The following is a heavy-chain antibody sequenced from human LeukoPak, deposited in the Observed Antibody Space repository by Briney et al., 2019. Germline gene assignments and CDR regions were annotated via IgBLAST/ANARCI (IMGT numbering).Heavy chain of an antibody. J-gene: IGHJ5*02. CDR2: INHSGST. CDR1: GGSFSGYY. V-gene: IGHV4-34*01. CDR3: ARMFRSSWYINWFDP. D-gene: IGHD6-13*01. Sequence: SETLSLTCGVYGGSFSGYYWSWIRQPPGKGLEWIGEINHSGSTNYNPSLKSRVTISVDTSKNQFSLKLSSVTAADTAMYYCARMFRSSWYINWFDPWGQGTLVTVSS.